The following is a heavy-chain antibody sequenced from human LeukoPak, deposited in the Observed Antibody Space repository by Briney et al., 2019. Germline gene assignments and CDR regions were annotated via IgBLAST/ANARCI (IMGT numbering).Heavy chain of an antibody. CDR1: GGSISSYS. J-gene: IGHJ4*02. D-gene: IGHD3-22*01. CDR3: ARERRAYDSSGYYYY. Sequence: SETLSLTCTVSGGSISSYSWSWIRQPPGKGLEWIGYIYYSGSTNYNPSLKSRVTISVDTSRTQFSLKLSSVTAADTAVYYCARERRAYDSSGYYYYWGQGTLVTVSS. V-gene: IGHV4-59*01. CDR2: IYYSGST.